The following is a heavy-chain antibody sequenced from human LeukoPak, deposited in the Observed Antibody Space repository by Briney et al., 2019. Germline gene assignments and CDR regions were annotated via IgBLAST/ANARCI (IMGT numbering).Heavy chain of an antibody. Sequence: LETLSLTCTVPGGSISSYYWSWIRQPAGKGPEWIGHIYGSGSTHYKSSLKSRVTMSLDTSNNEFSLRLTSVTAADTAVYYCTRSVDSTSWFDFWGQGTLVTVSS. CDR1: GGSISSYY. CDR3: TRSVDSTSWFDF. CDR2: IYGSGST. V-gene: IGHV4-4*07. J-gene: IGHJ4*02. D-gene: IGHD6-13*01.